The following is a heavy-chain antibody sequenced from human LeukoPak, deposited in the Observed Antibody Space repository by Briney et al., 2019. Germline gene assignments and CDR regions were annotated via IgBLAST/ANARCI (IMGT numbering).Heavy chain of an antibody. CDR2: IIYDGSNK. V-gene: IGHV3-30*03. CDR1: GFTFSIYG. CDR3: ARGPSGYHNT. J-gene: IGHJ4*02. Sequence: GGSLRLSCAASGFTFSIYGMHWVRQAPGKGLEWVAAIIYDGSNKYYADSVKGRFTISRDNSKNTLYLQMNSLRAEDTAVYYCARGPSGYHNTGGQGTLVTVSS. D-gene: IGHD5-12*01.